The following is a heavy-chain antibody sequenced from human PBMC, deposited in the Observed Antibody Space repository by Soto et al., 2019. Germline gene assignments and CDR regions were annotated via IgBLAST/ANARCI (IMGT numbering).Heavy chain of an antibody. CDR2: IDPSDSQT. J-gene: IGHJ4*02. Sequence: GESLKISCKGSGYSFTSYWISWVRQKPGKGLEWMGRIDPSDSQTYYSPSFRGHVTISATKSITTVFLQWSSLRASDTAMYYCARQIYDSDTGPNFQYYFDSWGQGTPVTVSS. D-gene: IGHD3-22*01. CDR3: ARQIYDSDTGPNFQYYFDS. V-gene: IGHV5-10-1*01. CDR1: GYSFTSYW.